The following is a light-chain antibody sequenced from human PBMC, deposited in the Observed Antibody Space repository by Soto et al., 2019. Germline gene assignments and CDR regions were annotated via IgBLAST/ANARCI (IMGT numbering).Light chain of an antibody. V-gene: IGKV1-39*01. J-gene: IGKJ1*01. CDR1: QSISSY. Sequence: DIQMTQSPSSLRASVGDRDTVTCRASQSISSYLTWYQQKQGKXXKXXIYAASSLQSGVPSRFSGSGSGTDLTITISSLQPEDFETYYCQQSYSTPGTFGQGTKVEIK. CDR3: QQSYSTPGT. CDR2: AAS.